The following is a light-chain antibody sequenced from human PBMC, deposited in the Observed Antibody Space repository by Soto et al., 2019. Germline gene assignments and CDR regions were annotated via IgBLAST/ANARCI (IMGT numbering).Light chain of an antibody. J-gene: IGKJ5*01. V-gene: IGKV3-20*01. CDR3: QQYGSSIT. Sequence: EIVLTQSPATLSLSPGERATLSCWASQSVSSSYLAWYQQKPGQAPRLLIYGASSRATGIPDRFSGSGSGTDFTLTISRLEPEDFPVYYCQQYGSSITIGQGTRLEIK. CDR2: GAS. CDR1: QSVSSSY.